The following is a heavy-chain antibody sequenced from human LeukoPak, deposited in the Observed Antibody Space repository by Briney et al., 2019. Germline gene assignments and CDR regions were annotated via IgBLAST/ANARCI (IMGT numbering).Heavy chain of an antibody. D-gene: IGHD4-17*01. CDR3: AAVPTVTTNAFDI. CDR2: IYYSGST. CDR1: RGSISSSRHY. J-gene: IGHJ3*02. V-gene: IGHV4-39*01. Sequence: SETLSLTCTVSRGSISSSRHYWGWIRQPPGKGLEWIANIYYSGSTHYNPSLKGRVTISVDMSRNQYSLKLRSVTAADTAVYYCAAVPTVTTNAFDIWGHGTMVTVSS.